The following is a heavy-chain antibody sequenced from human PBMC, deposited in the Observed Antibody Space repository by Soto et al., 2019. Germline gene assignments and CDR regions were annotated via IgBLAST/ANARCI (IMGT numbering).Heavy chain of an antibody. Sequence: PSETLSLTCSVSGGSISSGGFSWSWIRQPPGKGLEWIGYIYYGGSTYYNPSLKSRVTMSVDRSKNQFSLELGSVTAADTAVYYCARYGFGFAYWGRGTLVTVSS. CDR2: IYYGGST. V-gene: IGHV4-30-2*01. D-gene: IGHD3-3*01. CDR1: GGSISSGGFS. J-gene: IGHJ4*02. CDR3: ARYGFGFAY.